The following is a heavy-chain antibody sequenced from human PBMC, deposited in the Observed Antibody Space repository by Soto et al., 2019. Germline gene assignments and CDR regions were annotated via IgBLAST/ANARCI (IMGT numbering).Heavy chain of an antibody. CDR1: AYTFTDYY. CDR2: INPNSGGT. J-gene: IGHJ3*02. V-gene: IGHV1-2*04. CDR3: ARDDGQSRDIFDI. Sequence: QVQLVQSGAEVKKPGASVKVSCKASAYTFTDYYIHWVRQSPGQGLEWMGWINPNSGGTTYAEKFQGWVTMTSDTSINIVYMELSSLRSDDTAVYYCARDDGQSRDIFDIWGQGTMVTVSS. D-gene: IGHD2-15*01.